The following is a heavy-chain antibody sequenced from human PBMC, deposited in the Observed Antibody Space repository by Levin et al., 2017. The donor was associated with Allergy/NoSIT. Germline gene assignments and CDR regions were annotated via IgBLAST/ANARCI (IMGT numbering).Heavy chain of an antibody. CDR1: GFTFDDYA. D-gene: IGHD5-18*01. CDR2: ISWNSGSI. J-gene: IGHJ2*01. V-gene: IGHV3-9*01. Sequence: GGSLRLSCAASGFTFDDYAMHWVRQAPGKGLEWVSGISWNSGSIGYADSVKGRFTISRDNAKNSLYLQMNSLRAEDTALYYCAKCSGGYSYGHYWYFDLWGRGTLVTVSS. CDR3: AKCSGGYSYGHYWYFDL.